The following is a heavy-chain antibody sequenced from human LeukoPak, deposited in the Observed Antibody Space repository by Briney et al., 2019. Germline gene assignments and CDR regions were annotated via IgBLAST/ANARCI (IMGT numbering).Heavy chain of an antibody. V-gene: IGHV3-23*01. CDR2: ISGSGESK. D-gene: IGHD4-17*01. Sequence: PGGSLRLSCAAAGFTFSSYAMHWVRQVAGKGLEWVSGISGSGESKFYADSVKGRFTVSRDNSKNTLYLQMNSLRVEDTAVYYCARDVFGGSVTTAGYWGQGTLVTVSS. CDR3: ARDVFGGSVTTAGY. CDR1: GFTFSSYA. J-gene: IGHJ4*02.